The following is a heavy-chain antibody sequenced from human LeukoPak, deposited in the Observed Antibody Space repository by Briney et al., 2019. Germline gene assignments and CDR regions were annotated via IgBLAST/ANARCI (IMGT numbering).Heavy chain of an antibody. V-gene: IGHV3-23*01. Sequence: GGSLRLSCAASGFTFSSHGMNWVRQAPGKGLEWVSGIIPSGHTTYYADSVRGRFTISRDNSRNTLYLQMNSLRAEDTAVYYCTIEGYSYGSNWGQGTLVTVSS. J-gene: IGHJ4*02. CDR3: TIEGYSYGSN. CDR2: IIPSGHTT. D-gene: IGHD5-18*01. CDR1: GFTFSSHG.